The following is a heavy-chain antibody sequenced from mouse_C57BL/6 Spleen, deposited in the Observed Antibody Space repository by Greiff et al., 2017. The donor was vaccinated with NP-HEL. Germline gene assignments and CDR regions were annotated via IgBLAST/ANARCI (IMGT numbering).Heavy chain of an antibody. CDR2: INPNNGGT. CDR1: GYTFTDYN. D-gene: IGHD3-1*01. CDR3: ARCGLLYYVDY. J-gene: IGHJ2*01. Sequence: EVQLVESGPELVKPGASVKMSCKASGYTFTDYNMHWVKQSPGKSLEWIGDINPNNGGTSYNQKFTGKATLTVNKSSSTAYMELRRLTSEDSAVYYCARCGLLYYVDYWGQGTTLTVSS. V-gene: IGHV1-22*01.